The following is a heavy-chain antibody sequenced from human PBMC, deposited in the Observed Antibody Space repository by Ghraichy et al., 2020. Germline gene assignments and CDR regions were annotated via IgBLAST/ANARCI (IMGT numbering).Heavy chain of an antibody. V-gene: IGHV3-21*01. CDR1: GFTFSSYS. CDR3: ARVGVRGVIGI. CDR2: ISSSSSYI. Sequence: GESLNISCAASGFTFSSYSMNWVRQAPGKGLEWVSSISSSSSYIYYADSVKGRFTISRDNAKNSLYLQMNSLRAEDTAVYYCARVGVRGVIGIWGQGTLVTVSS. D-gene: IGHD3-10*01. J-gene: IGHJ4*02.